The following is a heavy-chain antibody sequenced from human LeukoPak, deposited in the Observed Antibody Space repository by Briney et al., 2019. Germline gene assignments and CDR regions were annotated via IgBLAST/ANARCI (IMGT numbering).Heavy chain of an antibody. CDR3: ARGSDPDIVATTPGIGY. V-gene: IGHV3-73*01. CDR1: GFTFSGSP. J-gene: IGHJ4*02. D-gene: IGHD5-12*01. Sequence: PGGSLILSCAASGFTFSGSPILWVRQASGKGLEWVGRIRSKADNYATAYAASVQGRCTISRDDSKSTAYLQLNSLKTEDTAVYYCARGSDPDIVATTPGIGYWGQGTLVTVSS. CDR2: IRSKADNYAT.